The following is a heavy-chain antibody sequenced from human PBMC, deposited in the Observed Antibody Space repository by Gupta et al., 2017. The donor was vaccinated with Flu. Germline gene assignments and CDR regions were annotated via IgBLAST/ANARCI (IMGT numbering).Heavy chain of an antibody. J-gene: IGHJ4*02. CDR3: AKDLPMYCSGGSCYSPDY. Sequence: QVQLVESGGGVVQPGRSLRLSCAASGFTFSSYGMHWVRQAPGKGLEWVAVISYDGSNKYYADSVKGRFTISRDNSKNTLYLQMNSLRAEDTAVYYCAKDLPMYCSGGSCYSPDYWGQGTLVTVSS. V-gene: IGHV3-30*18. CDR2: ISYDGSNK. D-gene: IGHD2-15*01. CDR1: GFTFSSYG.